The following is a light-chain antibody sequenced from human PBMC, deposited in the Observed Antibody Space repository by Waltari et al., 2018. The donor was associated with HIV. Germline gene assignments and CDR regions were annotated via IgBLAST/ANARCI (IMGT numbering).Light chain of an antibody. J-gene: IGKJ1*01. V-gene: IGKV1-5*03. CDR2: TAS. CDR3: QQYYSYWT. Sequence: DIQMTQSPSTLSASVGDRVTITCRASQSVSGWLAWYQQKPGEAPKLLIYTASSLEGGVPSRFSGSGSGTEFTLTISSLQPDDFATYFCQQYYSYWTFGQGTKVEI. CDR1: QSVSGW.